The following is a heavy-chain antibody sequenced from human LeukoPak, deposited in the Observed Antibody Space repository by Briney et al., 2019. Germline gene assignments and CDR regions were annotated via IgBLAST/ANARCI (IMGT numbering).Heavy chain of an antibody. CDR3: ARLKGHYYDASGYYSGI. V-gene: IGHV4-59*01. D-gene: IGHD3-22*01. CDR2: IYYSGST. J-gene: IGHJ3*02. CDR1: GGSISSYY. Sequence: PSETLSLTCTVSGGSISSYYWSWIRQPPGKGLEWIGYIYYSGSTKYNPSLKSRVTISVDTSKNQFSLKLGSVTTADTAVYYCARLKGHYYDASGYYSGIWGQGTMVTVSS.